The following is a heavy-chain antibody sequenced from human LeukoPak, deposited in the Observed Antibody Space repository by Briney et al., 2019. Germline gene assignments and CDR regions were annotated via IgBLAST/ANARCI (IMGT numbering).Heavy chain of an antibody. CDR3: AKDRRYYYDSSDY. CDR1: GFTFSSYA. Sequence: PGGSLRLSCAASGFTFSSYAMSWVRQAPGKGLEWVSAISGSGGNTYYADSVKGRFTISRDNSKNTLYLQMTSLRADDTAVYYCAKDRRYYYDSSDYWGQGTLVTVSS. CDR2: ISGSGGNT. J-gene: IGHJ4*02. D-gene: IGHD3-22*01. V-gene: IGHV3-23*01.